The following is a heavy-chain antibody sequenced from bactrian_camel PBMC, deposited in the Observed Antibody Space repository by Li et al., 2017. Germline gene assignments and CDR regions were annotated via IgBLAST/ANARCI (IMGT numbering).Heavy chain of an antibody. D-gene: IGHD7*01. CDR2: IYSDGSNT. CDR3: AASAYNGGYFTY. CDR1: EFTFSNYW. V-gene: IGHV3S6*01. J-gene: IGHJ4*01. Sequence: HVQLVESGGGSVQAGGSLRLSCAASEFTFSNYWVYWVRQTPGKGLEWVCSIYSDGSNTYYADFVEGRFTISRDNAKNTLHLQMTSLKPEDTAMYYCAASAYNGGYFTYWGQGTQVTVS.